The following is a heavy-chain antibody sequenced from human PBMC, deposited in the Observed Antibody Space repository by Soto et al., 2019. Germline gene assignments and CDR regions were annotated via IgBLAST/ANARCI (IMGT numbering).Heavy chain of an antibody. CDR2: ISYNGSNK. D-gene: IGHD6-19*01. V-gene: IGHV3-30-3*01. CDR1: GFTFSSYA. CDR3: ARVKGSGWYGYYYGMDV. Sequence: GGSLRLSCAASGFTFSSYAMHWVRQAPGRGLEWVAVISYNGSNKYYADSVKGRFTISRDNSKNTLYLQMNSLRAEDTAVYYCARVKGSGWYGYYYGMDVWGQGTTVTVSS. J-gene: IGHJ6*02.